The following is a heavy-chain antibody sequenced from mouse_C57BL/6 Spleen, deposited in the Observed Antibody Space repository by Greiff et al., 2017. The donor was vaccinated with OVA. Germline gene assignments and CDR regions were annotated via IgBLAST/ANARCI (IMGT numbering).Heavy chain of an antibody. CDR1: GYTFTSYW. J-gene: IGHJ3*01. CDR2: IDPSDSYT. Sequence: QVQLQQPGAELVKPGASVKLSCKASGYTFTSYWMQWVKQRPGQGLEWIGEIDPSDSYTNYNQKFKGKATLTVDTSSSTAYMQLSSLTSEDSAVYYCARGDGYYDGFAYWGQGTLVTVSA. D-gene: IGHD2-3*01. CDR3: ARGDGYYDGFAY. V-gene: IGHV1-50*01.